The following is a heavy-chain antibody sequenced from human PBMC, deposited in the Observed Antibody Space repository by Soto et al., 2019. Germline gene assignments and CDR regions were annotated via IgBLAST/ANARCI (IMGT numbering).Heavy chain of an antibody. D-gene: IGHD6-19*01. V-gene: IGHV3-23*01. J-gene: IGHJ4*02. CDR3: AKMKGYSSGWTDY. CDR1: GLTFSSYA. Sequence: EVQLLESGGGLVQPGGSLRLSCAASGLTFSSYAMSWVRQAPGKGLEWVSAISGTGGSTYYADSVKGRFPISRDNSKKTLDLQMNGLRREDTALYYCAKMKGYSSGWTDYLGQGTLLNVSS. CDR2: ISGTGGST.